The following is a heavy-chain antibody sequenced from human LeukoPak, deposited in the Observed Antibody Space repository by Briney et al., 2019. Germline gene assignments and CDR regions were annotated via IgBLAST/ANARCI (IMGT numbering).Heavy chain of an antibody. CDR1: GGTFSSYA. J-gene: IGHJ4*02. V-gene: IGHV1-69*04. Sequence: GSSVKVSCKASGGTFSSYAISWVRQAPGQGLEWMGRIIPIFGIANYAQKFQGRVTITADKSTSTAYMELSSLRSEDTAVYYCARALWFGIHLPFDYWGQGTLVTVSS. CDR2: IIPIFGIA. CDR3: ARALWFGIHLPFDY. D-gene: IGHD3-10*01.